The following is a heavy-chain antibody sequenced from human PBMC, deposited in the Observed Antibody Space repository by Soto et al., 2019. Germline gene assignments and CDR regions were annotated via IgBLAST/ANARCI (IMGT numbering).Heavy chain of an antibody. CDR2: IYYSGST. D-gene: IGHD2-21*01. J-gene: IGHJ4*02. CDR3: ARGIVVVIASNSPFDY. Sequence: ASETLSLTCTVSGGSISSSSYYWGWIRQPPGKGLEWIGSIYYSGSTYYNPSLKSRVTISVDTSKNQFSLKLSSVTAADTAVYYCARGIVVVIASNSPFDYWGQGTLVTVS. CDR1: GGSISSSSYY. V-gene: IGHV4-39*01.